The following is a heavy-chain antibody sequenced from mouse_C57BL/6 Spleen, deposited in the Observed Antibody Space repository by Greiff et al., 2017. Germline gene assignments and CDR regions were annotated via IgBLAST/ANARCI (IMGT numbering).Heavy chain of an antibody. V-gene: IGHV1-75*01. D-gene: IGHD3-2*02. CDR1: GYTFTDYY. CDR2: IFPGSGST. CDR3: ARRGAAQAFDY. J-gene: IGHJ2*01. Sequence: VKLMESGPELVKPGASVKISCKASGYTFTDYYINWVKQRPGQGLEWIGWIFPGSGSTYYNEKFKGKATLTVDKSSSTAYMLLSSLTSEDSAVYFCARRGAAQAFDYWGQGTTLTVSS.